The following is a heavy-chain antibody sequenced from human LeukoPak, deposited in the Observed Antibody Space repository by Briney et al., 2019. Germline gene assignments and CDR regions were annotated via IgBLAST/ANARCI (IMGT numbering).Heavy chain of an antibody. CDR3: ARDGWRNYYYYMDV. D-gene: IGHD2-15*01. Sequence: ASVKVSCKASGYTFTGYYMHWVRQAPGQGLEWMGWINPNSGGTNYAQKFQGRVTMTRDTSISTAYMELSRLRSDDTAVYYCARDGWRNYYYYMDVWGKGTTVTVSS. V-gene: IGHV1-2*02. CDR1: GYTFTGYY. CDR2: INPNSGGT. J-gene: IGHJ6*03.